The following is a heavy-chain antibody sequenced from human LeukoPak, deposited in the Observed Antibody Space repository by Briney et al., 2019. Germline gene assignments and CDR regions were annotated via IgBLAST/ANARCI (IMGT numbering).Heavy chain of an antibody. CDR3: AELGITMIGGV. Sequence: PGGSLRLSCAASGFSFIDYWMTWVRQAPGKGLEWVGNIKQDGSETYYVDPVKGRFTISRDNAKNSLYLQMNSLRAEDTAVYYCAELGITMIGGVWGKGTTVTISS. J-gene: IGHJ6*04. CDR1: GFSFIDYW. V-gene: IGHV3-7*01. CDR2: IKQDGSET. D-gene: IGHD3-10*02.